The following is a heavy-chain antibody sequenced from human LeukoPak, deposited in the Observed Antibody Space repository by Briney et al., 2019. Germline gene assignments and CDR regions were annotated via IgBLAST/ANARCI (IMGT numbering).Heavy chain of an antibody. Sequence: GASVKVSCKASGYTFTSYGISWVRQAPGQGLEWMGWISAYNGNTNYAQKLQGRVTMTTDTSTSTAYMELRSLRSDDTAVYYCARAPRYGDLGRNAFDIWGQGTMVTVSS. CDR2: ISAYNGNT. CDR1: GYTFTSYG. D-gene: IGHD4-17*01. J-gene: IGHJ3*02. V-gene: IGHV1-18*01. CDR3: ARAPRYGDLGRNAFDI.